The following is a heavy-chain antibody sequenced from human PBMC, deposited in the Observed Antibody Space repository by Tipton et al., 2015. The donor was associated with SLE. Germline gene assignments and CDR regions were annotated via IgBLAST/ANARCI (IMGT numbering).Heavy chain of an antibody. D-gene: IGHD3-22*01. CDR1: GYTFTSYD. CDR3: ARGYYDSSESWFDP. V-gene: IGHV1-8*03. J-gene: IGHJ5*02. CDR2: MNPNSGNT. Sequence: QLVQSGPEVKKPGASVKVSCKASGYTFTSYDINWVRQATGQGLEWMGWMNPNSGNTGYAQKFQGRVTITRNTSMSTAYMELSSLRSEDTAVYYCARGYYDSSESWFDPWGQGTLVTVSS.